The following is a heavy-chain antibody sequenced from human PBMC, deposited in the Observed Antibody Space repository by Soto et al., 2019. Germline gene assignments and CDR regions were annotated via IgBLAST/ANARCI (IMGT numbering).Heavy chain of an antibody. Sequence: SVKVSCKASGGTFSSYAISWVRQAPGQGLEWMGGIIPIFGTANYAQKFQGRVTITADESTSTAYMELSSLRSEDTAVYYCARSIAARQSHYYYGMDVWGQGTTVTVSS. D-gene: IGHD6-6*01. J-gene: IGHJ6*02. V-gene: IGHV1-69*13. CDR2: IIPIFGTA. CDR1: GGTFSSYA. CDR3: ARSIAARQSHYYYGMDV.